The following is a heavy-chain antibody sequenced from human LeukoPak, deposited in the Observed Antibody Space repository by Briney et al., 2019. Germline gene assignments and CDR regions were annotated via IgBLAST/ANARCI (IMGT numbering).Heavy chain of an antibody. CDR1: GYTFTSYD. J-gene: IGHJ5*02. V-gene: IGHV1-8*03. D-gene: IGHD3-22*01. Sequence: GASVKVSCKASGYTFTSYDINWVRQATGQGLEWMGWMNPNSGNTGYAQKFQGRVTITRNTSISTAYMELSSLRSEDTAVYYCARGDYYDSSGSNWFDPWGQGTLVTVSS. CDR2: MNPNSGNT. CDR3: ARGDYYDSSGSNWFDP.